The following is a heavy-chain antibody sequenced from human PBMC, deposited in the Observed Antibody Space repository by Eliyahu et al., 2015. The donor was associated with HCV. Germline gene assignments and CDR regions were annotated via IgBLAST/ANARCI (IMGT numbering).Heavy chain of an antibody. Sequence: QVHLVQSGAEVXKPGASVKVSCXTSESSSXAFYXHWVRQAPXQGLEWMGMINPNGDSTHXXXKFKGRLALTRDGSASTVYMELSNLGSDDTAVYYCARDAIIGMTAFDQWGQGTLVTVSS. D-gene: IGHD2-21*02. V-gene: IGHV1-46*01. J-gene: IGHJ4*02. CDR3: ARDAIIGMTAFDQ. CDR2: INPNGDST. CDR1: ESSSXAFY.